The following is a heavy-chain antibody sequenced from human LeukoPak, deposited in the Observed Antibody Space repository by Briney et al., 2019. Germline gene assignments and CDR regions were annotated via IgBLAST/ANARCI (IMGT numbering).Heavy chain of an antibody. V-gene: IGHV4-34*01. J-gene: IGHJ4*02. CDR3: ARPSIGPWWPRSGGLYFDY. CDR2: INHSGST. D-gene: IGHD5-12*01. CDR1: GGSFSGYY. Sequence: PSETLSLTCAVCGGSFSGYYWSWIRQPPGKGLEWIGEINHSGSTNYNPSLKSRVTISVDTSKNQFSLKLSSVTAADTAVYYCARPSIGPWWPRSGGLYFDYWGQGTLVTVSS.